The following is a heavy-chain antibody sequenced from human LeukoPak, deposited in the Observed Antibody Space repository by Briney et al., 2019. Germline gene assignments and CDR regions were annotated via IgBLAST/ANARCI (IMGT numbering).Heavy chain of an antibody. V-gene: IGHV3-74*01. Sequence: GGSLRLSCAASGFTFSTYWMHWVRQAPGKGLVWVSRVSSDGSGTSYADSVKGRFTISRDNAKNTLYLQTNSLRAEDTAVYYCAKESRYYYGMDVWGQGTTVTVSS. CDR2: VSSDGSGT. J-gene: IGHJ6*02. CDR1: GFTFSTYW. CDR3: AKESRYYYGMDV.